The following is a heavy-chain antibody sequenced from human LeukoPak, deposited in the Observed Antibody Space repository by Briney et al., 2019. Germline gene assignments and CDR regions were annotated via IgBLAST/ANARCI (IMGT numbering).Heavy chain of an antibody. CDR2: INSDGSST. CDR3: ASMAVAGFSFDY. Sequence: SRINSDGSSTSYADSVKGRFTISRDNAKNTLYLQMNSLRAEDTAVYYCASMAVAGFSFDYWGQGTLVTVSS. D-gene: IGHD6-19*01. J-gene: IGHJ4*02. V-gene: IGHV3-74*01.